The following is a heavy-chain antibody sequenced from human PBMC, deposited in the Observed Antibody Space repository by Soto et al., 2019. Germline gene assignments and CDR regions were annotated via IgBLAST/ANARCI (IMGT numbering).Heavy chain of an antibody. CDR3: ARGGPLNFGFYPNRPFLGLGG. CDR2: ITTTGDT. V-gene: IGHV3-13*01. J-gene: IGHJ1*01. Sequence: GGSLRLSCAASGFIFSSYDVHWVRQAPGEGLEWVSVITTTGDTYYAASVKGRFTISRENAENSLYLQMNSLRAEDAAVYYCARGGPLNFGFYPNRPFLGLGGWGRGTQVPLPS. D-gene: IGHD3-3*02. CDR1: GFIFSSYD.